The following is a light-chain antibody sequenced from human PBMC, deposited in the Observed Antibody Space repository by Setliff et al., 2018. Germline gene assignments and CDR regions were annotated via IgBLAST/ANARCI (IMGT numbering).Light chain of an antibody. CDR2: AVS. CDR1: SSDVGSYDL. CDR3: NAYTSGSTYV. Sequence: QSALTQSASVSGSPGQSITISCSGTSSDVGSYDLVSWYQQHPGKAPKLIIYAVSDRPSGVSNRFSGSKSGNTASLTISGLQTEDEADYYCNAYTSGSTYVFGTGTKGTVL. V-gene: IGLV2-14*03. J-gene: IGLJ1*01.